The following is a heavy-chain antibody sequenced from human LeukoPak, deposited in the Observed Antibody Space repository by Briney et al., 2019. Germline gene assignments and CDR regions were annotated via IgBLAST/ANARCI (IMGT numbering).Heavy chain of an antibody. Sequence: GGSLRLSCATSGFTFSSYAMSWVRQAPGKGLEWVSAISGSGGSTYYADSVKGRFTISRDNSKNALYLQMNSLRAEDTAVYYCAKDRAATYSGSYYGAPFDYWGQGTLVTVSS. J-gene: IGHJ4*02. CDR2: ISGSGGST. V-gene: IGHV3-23*01. CDR1: GFTFSSYA. CDR3: AKDRAATYSGSYYGAPFDY. D-gene: IGHD1-26*01.